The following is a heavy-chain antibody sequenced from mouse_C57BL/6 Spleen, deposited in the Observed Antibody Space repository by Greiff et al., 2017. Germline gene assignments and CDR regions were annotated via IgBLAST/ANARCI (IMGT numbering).Heavy chain of an antibody. CDR3: ARSGYGSEAY. D-gene: IGHD1-1*01. CDR2: IYPSDSET. V-gene: IGHV1-61*01. J-gene: IGHJ3*01. CDR1: GYTFTSYW. Sequence: QVQLQQPGAELVRPGSSVKLSCKASGYTFTSYWMDWVKQRPGQGLEWIGNIYPSDSETHYNQKFKDKATLTVDKSSSTAYMQLSSLTSEDSAVYYGARSGYGSEAYWGQGTLVTVSA.